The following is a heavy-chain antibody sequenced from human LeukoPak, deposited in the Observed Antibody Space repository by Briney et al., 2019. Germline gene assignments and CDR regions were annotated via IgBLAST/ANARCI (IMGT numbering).Heavy chain of an antibody. CDR1: GGSISSSSSY. J-gene: IGHJ4*02. V-gene: IGHV4-39*01. CDR3: ARHRFFYLLSPFDY. CDR2: IYYSGST. Sequence: SETLSLTCTVSGGSISSSSSYWGWIRQPPGKGLEWIGGIYYSGSTYYNPSLKSRVTISVDTSKNQFSLKLSSVTAADTAVYYCARHRFFYLLSPFDYWGQGTLVTVSS. D-gene: IGHD3-9*01.